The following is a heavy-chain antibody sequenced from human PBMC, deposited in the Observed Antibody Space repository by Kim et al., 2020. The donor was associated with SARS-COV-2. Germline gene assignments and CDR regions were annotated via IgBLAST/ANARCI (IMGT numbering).Heavy chain of an antibody. J-gene: IGHJ4*02. D-gene: IGHD6-13*01. Sequence: SETLSLTCAVYGGSFSGYYWSWIRQPPGKGLEWIGEINHSGSTNYNPSLKSRVTISVDTSKNQFSLKLSSVTAADTAVYYCARYSSSWYYFDYWGQGTLV. CDR1: GGSFSGYY. CDR2: INHSGST. V-gene: IGHV4-34*01. CDR3: ARYSSSWYYFDY.